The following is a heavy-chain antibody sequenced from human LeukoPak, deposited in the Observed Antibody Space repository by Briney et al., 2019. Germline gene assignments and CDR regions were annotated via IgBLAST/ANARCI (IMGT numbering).Heavy chain of an antibody. J-gene: IGHJ4*02. V-gene: IGHV3-15*01. D-gene: IGHD1-26*01. CDR2: IKSKTDGGTT. Sequence: GGSLRLSCAASGFTFSSYGMSWVRQAPGKGLEWVGRIKSKTDGGTTDYAAPVKGRFTISRDDSKNTLYLQMNSLKTEDTAVYYCTTAANAIVGATRRGDYWGQGTLVTVSS. CDR1: GFTFSSYG. CDR3: TTAANAIVGATRRGDY.